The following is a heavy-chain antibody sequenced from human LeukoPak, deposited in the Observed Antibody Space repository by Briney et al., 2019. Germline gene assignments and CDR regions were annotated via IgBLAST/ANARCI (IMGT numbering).Heavy chain of an antibody. Sequence: GGSLRLSCAASGFTFSSYGMSWVRQAPGKGLEWVSTIIISGSSTYYADSVKGRFTISRDNSKNTLYLQMSSLRAEDTAVCFCATKTAFDYWGQGTLVTVSS. D-gene: IGHD5-18*01. CDR3: ATKTAFDY. J-gene: IGHJ4*02. CDR1: GFTFSSYG. CDR2: IIISGSST. V-gene: IGHV3-23*01.